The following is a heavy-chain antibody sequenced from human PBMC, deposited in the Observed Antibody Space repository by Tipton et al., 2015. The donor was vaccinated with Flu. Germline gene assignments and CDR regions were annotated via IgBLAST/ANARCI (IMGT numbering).Heavy chain of an antibody. J-gene: IGHJ4*02. CDR1: GGSFSGYY. CDR2: INHSGST. D-gene: IGHD1-7*01. V-gene: IGHV4-34*01. CDR3: ARVAGTGRGYYFDY. Sequence: TLSLTCAVYGGSFSGYYWSWIRQPPGKGLEWIGEINHSGSTNYNPSLKSRVTISVDTSKNQFSLKLSSVTAADTAVCYCARVAGTGRGYYFDYWGQGTLVTVSS.